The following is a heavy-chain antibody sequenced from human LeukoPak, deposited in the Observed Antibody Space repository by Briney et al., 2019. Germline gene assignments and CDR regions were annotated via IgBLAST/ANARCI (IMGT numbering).Heavy chain of an antibody. D-gene: IGHD5-24*01. CDR1: GGSFSGYY. V-gene: IGHV4-34*01. CDR3: ARGLHNGYNYPFDY. Sequence: SETLSLTCAVYGGSFSGYYWSWIRQPPGEGLEWIGEINHSGSTNYNPSLKSRVTISVDTSKNQFSLKLSSVTAADTAVYYCARGLHNGYNYPFDYWGQGTLVTVSS. CDR2: INHSGST. J-gene: IGHJ4*02.